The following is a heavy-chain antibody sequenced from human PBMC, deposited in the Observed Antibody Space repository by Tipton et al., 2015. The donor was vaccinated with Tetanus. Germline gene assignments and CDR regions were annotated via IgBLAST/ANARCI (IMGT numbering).Heavy chain of an antibody. J-gene: IGHJ4*02. CDR1: GFIFSSYG. Sequence: SLRLSCAASGFIFSSYGIHWVRQAPGKGLEWVAVSWYDGTDKYYADSVKGRFTISRDNSKNTLYLQMNGLRAEDTAVCYCAREADCSGGSCFSGDFDNWGQGTQVTVSS. D-gene: IGHD2-15*01. V-gene: IGHV3-33*01. CDR3: AREADCSGGSCFSGDFDN. CDR2: SWYDGTDK.